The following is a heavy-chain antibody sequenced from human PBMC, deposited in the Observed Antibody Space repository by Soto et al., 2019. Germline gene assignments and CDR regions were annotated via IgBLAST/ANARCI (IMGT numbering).Heavy chain of an antibody. CDR1: GFTFSSYW. Sequence: EVQLVESGGGLVQPGGSLRLSCAASGFTFSSYWMSWVRQAPGKGLEWVANIKQDGSEKYYVDSVKGRFTISRDNAKNSLYLQMNSLRAEDTAVYYCARESWWDKAMAYYFDYWGQGTLVTVSS. V-gene: IGHV3-7*01. CDR2: IKQDGSEK. D-gene: IGHD5-18*01. J-gene: IGHJ4*02. CDR3: ARESWWDKAMAYYFDY.